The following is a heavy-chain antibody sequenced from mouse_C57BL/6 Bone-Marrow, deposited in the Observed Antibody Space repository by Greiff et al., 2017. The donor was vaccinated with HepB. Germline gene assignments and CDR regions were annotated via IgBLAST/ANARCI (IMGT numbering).Heavy chain of an antibody. CDR2: IHPNSGST. D-gene: IGHD1-1*01. CDR3: ARSPHYYGSSYEYFDY. CDR1: GYTFTSYW. V-gene: IGHV1-64*01. Sequence: VQLQQPGAELVKPGASVKLSCKASGYTFTSYWMHWVKQRPGQGLEWIGMIHPNSGSTNYNEKFKSKATLTVDKSSSTAYMQLSSLTSEDSAVYYCARSPHYYGSSYEYFDYWGQGTTLTVSS. J-gene: IGHJ2*01.